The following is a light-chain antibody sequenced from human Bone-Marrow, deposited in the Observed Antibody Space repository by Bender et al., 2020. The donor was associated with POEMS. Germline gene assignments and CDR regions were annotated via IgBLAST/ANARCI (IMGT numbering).Light chain of an antibody. V-gene: IGLV3-21*02. Sequence: SYVLTQPPSVSVAPGQTASITCGGNNIGNRNVHWYQDKPGQAPLLVVYDDSDRPSGIPERFSGSNSEKAATLTITRVEAGDEADYYCQVCESPTAWVFGGGTKVTVL. CDR1: NIGNRN. J-gene: IGLJ2*01. CDR2: DDS. CDR3: QVCESPTAWV.